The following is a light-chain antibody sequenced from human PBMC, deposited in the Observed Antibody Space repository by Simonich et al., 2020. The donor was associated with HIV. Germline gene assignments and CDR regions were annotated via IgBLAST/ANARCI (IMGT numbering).Light chain of an antibody. Sequence: SYELTQPPSMSVSPGQTASITCSGDKLGDKYACWYQQKPAQSPVLVIYEDFKRPSVIPERFSGANSGNTATLTISGTQAMDEADYYCQAWDSSTENLVFGGGTKLTVL. V-gene: IGLV3-1*01. CDR1: KLGDKY. J-gene: IGLJ2*01. CDR2: EDF. CDR3: QAWDSSTENLV.